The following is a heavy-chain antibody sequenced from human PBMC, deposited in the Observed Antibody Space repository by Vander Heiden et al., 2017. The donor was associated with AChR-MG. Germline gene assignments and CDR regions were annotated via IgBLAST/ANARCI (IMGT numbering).Heavy chain of an antibody. D-gene: IGHD2-15*01. J-gene: IGHJ4*02. CDR1: GGSFRGYY. Sequence: QVQLQQWGAGLLKPSETLSLTCAVYGGSFRGYYWSWIRQPPGKGLEWIGEINHSGSTNYNPSLKSRVTISVDTSKNQFSLKLSSVTAADTAVYYCARTRIHDYWGQGTLVTVSS. V-gene: IGHV4-34*01. CDR2: INHSGST. CDR3: ARTRIHDY.